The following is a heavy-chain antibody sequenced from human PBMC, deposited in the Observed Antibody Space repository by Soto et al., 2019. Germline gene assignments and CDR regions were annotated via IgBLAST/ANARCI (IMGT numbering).Heavy chain of an antibody. J-gene: IGHJ4*02. CDR2: IVVGSGNT. CDR1: GFTFTSSA. CDR3: AADQSYSSGWYGRGTRFDY. V-gene: IGHV1-58*01. D-gene: IGHD6-19*01. Sequence: QMQLVQSGPEVKKPGTSVKVSCKASGFTFTSSAVQWVRQARGQRLEWIGWIVVGSGNTNYAQKFQERVTITRDMSTSTAYMELSGLRSEDTAVYYCAADQSYSSGWYGRGTRFDYWGQGTLVTVSS.